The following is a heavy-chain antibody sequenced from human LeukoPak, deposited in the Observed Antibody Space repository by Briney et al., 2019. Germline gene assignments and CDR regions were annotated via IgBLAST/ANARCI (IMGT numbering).Heavy chain of an antibody. Sequence: SETLSLTCIVSGGSMISHYWSWFRQPPGKGLEWIGYIYYSGSTNCNPSLRSRVTMSVDTSKNQFSLKLTSVTAADTAVYYCARGGWYQDYWGQGTLVTVSS. J-gene: IGHJ4*02. CDR3: ARGGWYQDY. CDR2: IYYSGST. D-gene: IGHD2-15*01. CDR1: GGSMISHY. V-gene: IGHV4-59*11.